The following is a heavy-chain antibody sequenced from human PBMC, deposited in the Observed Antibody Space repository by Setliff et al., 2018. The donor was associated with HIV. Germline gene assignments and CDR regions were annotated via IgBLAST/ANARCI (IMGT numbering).Heavy chain of an antibody. V-gene: IGHV5-51*01. CDR2: IYPSDSAT. D-gene: IGHD3-3*01. CDR1: GYSFTSHW. Sequence: GSLKISCKGSGYSFTSHWIAWVRQMPGQGLEWMGIIYPSDSATAYSPSFQGQITISADKSISTAYLQWSSLKASDTAIYYCARSHFITLFGVIYYPGYFDLWGRGTQVTVSS. J-gene: IGHJ2*01. CDR3: ARSHFITLFGVIYYPGYFDL.